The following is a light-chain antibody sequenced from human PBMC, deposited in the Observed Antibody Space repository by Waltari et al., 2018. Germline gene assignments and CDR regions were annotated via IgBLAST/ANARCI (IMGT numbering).Light chain of an antibody. CDR1: QDISNQ. CDR2: DAS. J-gene: IGKJ5*01. CDR3: QETNTFPIT. Sequence: DIQMTQSPPSVSASVGDQVTITCRASQDISNQLTWYQQKPGKAPKFLIYDASTLESGVPSRFSGSGSGTDFTLTVRSLQPEDFATYYCQETNTFPITFGQGTRLEIK. V-gene: IGKV1D-12*01.